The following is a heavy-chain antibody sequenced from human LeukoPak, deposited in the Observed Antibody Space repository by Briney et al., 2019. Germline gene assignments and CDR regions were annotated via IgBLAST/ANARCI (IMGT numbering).Heavy chain of an antibody. V-gene: IGHV1-69*05. J-gene: IGHJ2*01. CDR3: ARGGLDPKGWYFDL. D-gene: IGHD3/OR15-3a*01. CDR1: GDTFSSYA. CDR2: IIPIFGTA. Sequence: GTSVKVSCKASGDTFSSYAICWVQQAPGQGLEWIGGIIPIFGTANYAQKFQGRVTITTDESTSTAYMELSSLRSEDPAVYYCARGGLDPKGWYFDLWGRGTLVTVSS.